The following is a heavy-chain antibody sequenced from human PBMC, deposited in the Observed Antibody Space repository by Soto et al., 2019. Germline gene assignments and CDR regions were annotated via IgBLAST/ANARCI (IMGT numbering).Heavy chain of an antibody. V-gene: IGHV3-33*08. CDR3: ARGSVTDIVVVPAAIPGQFDY. J-gene: IGHJ4*02. Sequence: GGSLRLSCAASGFTFSSYGMHWVRQAPGKGLEWVAVIWYDGSNKYYADSVKGRFTISRDNSKNTLYLQMNSLRAEDTAVYYCARGSVTDIVVVPAAIPGQFDYWGQGTLVTVSS. D-gene: IGHD2-2*02. CDR1: GFTFSSYG. CDR2: IWYDGSNK.